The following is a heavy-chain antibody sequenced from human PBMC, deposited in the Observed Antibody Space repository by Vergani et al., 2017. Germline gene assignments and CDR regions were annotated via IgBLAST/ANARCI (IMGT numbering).Heavy chain of an antibody. CDR1: GGTFSSYA. CDR3: ASRDITLFGVVIIRRYYYDGMDA. D-gene: IGHD3-3*01. V-gene: IGHV1-69*01. J-gene: IGHJ6*02. CDR2: IIPIFGTA. Sequence: QVQLVQSGAEVKKPGSSVKVSCKASGGTFSSYAISWVRQAPGQGVEWMGGIIPIFGTANYAQQFQGRVTITADESTSTAYMDRSSLRSEDTAVYYCASRDITLFGVVIIRRYYYDGMDAWGQGTTVTVSS.